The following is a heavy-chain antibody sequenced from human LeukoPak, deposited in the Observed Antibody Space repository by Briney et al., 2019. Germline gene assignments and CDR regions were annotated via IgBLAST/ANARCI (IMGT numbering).Heavy chain of an antibody. D-gene: IGHD2-21*02. CDR1: GGSFSGYY. CDR2: ISGSGGST. J-gene: IGHJ6*02. V-gene: IGHV3-23*01. CDR3: AKSTAIFDYYYGMDV. Sequence: ETLSLTCAVSGGSFSGYYWTWIRQPPGKGLEWVSAISGSGGSTYYADSVKGRFTISRDNSKNTLYLQMNSLRAGDTAVYYCAKSTAIFDYYYGMDVWGQGTTVTVSS.